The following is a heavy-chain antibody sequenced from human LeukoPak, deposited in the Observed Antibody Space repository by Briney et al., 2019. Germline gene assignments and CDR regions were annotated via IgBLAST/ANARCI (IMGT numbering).Heavy chain of an antibody. CDR1: GFTFSSYA. V-gene: IGHV3-30*04. J-gene: IGHJ4*02. CDR2: ISYDGSNK. D-gene: IGHD3-10*01. Sequence: GGSLRLSCAASGFTFSSYAMHWVRQAPGKGLEWVAVISYDGSNKYYADSVKGRFTISRDNSKNTLYLQMNSLRAEDTAVYYCAKVSTMVRGVRYFYFDYWGQGTLVTVSS. CDR3: AKVSTMVRGVRYFYFDY.